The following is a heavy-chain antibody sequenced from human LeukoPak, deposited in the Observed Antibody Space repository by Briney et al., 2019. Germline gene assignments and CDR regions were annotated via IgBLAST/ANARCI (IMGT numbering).Heavy chain of an antibody. CDR3: ARIHSGSYPWWFDP. Sequence: PSETLSLTCAVSGVSISSGGYYWGWIRQPPGKGLEWIGSIYYSGSTYYNPSLKSRVTISVDTSKNQFSLKLSSVTAADTAVYYCARIHSGSYPWWFDPWGQGTLVTVSS. D-gene: IGHD1-26*01. CDR1: GVSISSGGYY. J-gene: IGHJ5*02. CDR2: IYYSGST. V-gene: IGHV4-39*01.